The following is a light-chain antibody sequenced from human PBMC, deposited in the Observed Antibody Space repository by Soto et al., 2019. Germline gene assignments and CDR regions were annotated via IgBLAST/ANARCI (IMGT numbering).Light chain of an antibody. V-gene: IGLV9-49*01. CDR2: VGTVGIVG. J-gene: IGLJ2*01. CDR3: GADHGGGSNLLVV. Sequence: QPVLTQPPSASASLGASVTLTCPLSSGYSNYKVDWYQQRPGKGPRFVMRVGTVGIVGSKGDGVPDRFSVLGSGLNRYLTVKNIQEEDESDYYCGADHGGGSNLLVVFGGGTQLPVL. CDR1: SGYSNYK.